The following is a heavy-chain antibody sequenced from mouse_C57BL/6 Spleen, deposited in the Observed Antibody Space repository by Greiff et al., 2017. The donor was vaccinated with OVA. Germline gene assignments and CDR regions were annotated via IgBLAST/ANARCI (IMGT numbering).Heavy chain of an antibody. CDR1: GYTFTSYW. J-gene: IGHJ4*01. V-gene: IGHV1-52*01. Sequence: QVQLKQPGAELVRPGSSVKLSCKASGYTFTSYWMHWVKQRPIQGLEWIGNIDPSDSETHYNQKFKDKATLTVDKSSSTAYMQLSSLTSEDSAGDDSARSGDGDWGAMDYWGKGTAVTVS. CDR3: ARSGDGDWGAMDY. CDR2: IDPSDSET. D-gene: IGHD2-13*01.